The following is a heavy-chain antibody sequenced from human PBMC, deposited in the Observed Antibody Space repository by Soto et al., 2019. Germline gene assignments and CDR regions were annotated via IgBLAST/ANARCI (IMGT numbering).Heavy chain of an antibody. J-gene: IGHJ4*02. V-gene: IGHV1-69*12. Sequence: QVQLVQSGAEVKKPGSSVKVSCKASGGTFSSYAISWVRQAPGQGLEWMGGIIPIFGTANYAQKFQSRVTITADESTSTAYIELSSLRSEDTAVYYCAGLTASEMAQFGLAYWGQGTLVTVSS. D-gene: IGHD7-27*01. CDR1: GGTFSSYA. CDR2: IIPIFGTA. CDR3: AGLTASEMAQFGLAY.